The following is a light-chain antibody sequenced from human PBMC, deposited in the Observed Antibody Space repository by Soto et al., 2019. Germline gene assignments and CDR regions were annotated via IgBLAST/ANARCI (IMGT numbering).Light chain of an antibody. V-gene: IGKV3-15*01. CDR2: GAS. CDR3: QQYNNWPPIT. CDR1: QSVSSN. J-gene: IGKJ5*01. Sequence: EIVLTQSPGTLSLSPGEIATLYFRASQSVSSNLAWYQQKPGQAPRPLMYGASTRATGIPARFSGSGSGTEFTLTISSLQSEDFAVYYCQQYNNWPPITFGQGTR.